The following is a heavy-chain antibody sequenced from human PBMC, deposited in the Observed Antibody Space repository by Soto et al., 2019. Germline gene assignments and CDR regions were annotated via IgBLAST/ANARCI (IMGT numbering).Heavy chain of an antibody. J-gene: IGHJ6*02. Sequence: WETLSLTCAVSGYTIGSGYYWAWIRQSPGKGLEWIGSIYHAGSVYYNPSLNGRVALSMDTSKNHFSLKLTSVTAADTAVYYCARTFDYYGMDVWGQGTTVTVSS. CDR3: ARTFDYYGMDV. V-gene: IGHV4-38-2*01. CDR1: GYTIGSGYY. CDR2: IYHAGSV.